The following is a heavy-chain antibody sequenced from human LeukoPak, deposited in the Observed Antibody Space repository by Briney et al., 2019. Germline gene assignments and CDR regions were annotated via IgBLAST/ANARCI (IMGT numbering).Heavy chain of an antibody. J-gene: IGHJ4*02. Sequence: PGGSLRLSCAASGFTFSSYAMSWVRQAPGKGLEWVSIVTYDGSNKHYADSVKGRFTISRDNSKNTLFLQMNNLRTEDTAVYYCARDKEWAIDYWGQGTLVTVSS. CDR2: VTYDGSNK. CDR3: ARDKEWAIDY. D-gene: IGHD2-8*01. CDR1: GFTFSSYA. V-gene: IGHV3-30*04.